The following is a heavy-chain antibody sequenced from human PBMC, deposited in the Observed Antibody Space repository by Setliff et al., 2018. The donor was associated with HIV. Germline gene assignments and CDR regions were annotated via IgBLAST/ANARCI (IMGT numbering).Heavy chain of an antibody. CDR1: GGSISTSSSY. CDR2: IYYSGNT. CDR3: ARHDITLVRGLV. V-gene: IGHV4-39*01. D-gene: IGHD3-10*01. J-gene: IGHJ6*02. Sequence: PSETLSLTCTVSGGSISTSSSYWGWIRQPPGKGLEWIGSIYYSGNTYFSPSLKSRITISVDTSKNQFSLKVNSVTAADTAVYYCARHDITLVRGLVWGQGTTVTVSS.